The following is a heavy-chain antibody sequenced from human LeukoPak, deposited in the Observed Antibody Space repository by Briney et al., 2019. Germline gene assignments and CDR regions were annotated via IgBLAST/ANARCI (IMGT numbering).Heavy chain of an antibody. J-gene: IGHJ4*02. Sequence: NPSETLSLTCTVSGGSVSSGTYYWSWIRQPPGKGLEWIGYIYYSGSTYYNPSLKSRVTISVDTSKNQFSLKLSSVTAADTAVYYCASCSSGYYYFDYWGQGTLVTVSS. D-gene: IGHD3-22*01. V-gene: IGHV4-31*03. CDR2: IYYSGST. CDR3: ASCSSGYYYFDY. CDR1: GGSVSSGTYY.